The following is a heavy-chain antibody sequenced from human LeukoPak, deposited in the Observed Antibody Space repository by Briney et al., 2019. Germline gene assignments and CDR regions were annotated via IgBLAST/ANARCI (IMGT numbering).Heavy chain of an antibody. Sequence: PSETLSLTCTVSGDSNSTYWWSWIRQPPGKGLEWIGYIHSSGSTNYNPSLKSRVTISVDTSKNQFSLKLSSVTAADTAVYYCARHLGDSSGYYYVWGYWGQGTLVTVSS. CDR3: ARHLGDSSGYYYVWGY. V-gene: IGHV4-59*08. CDR2: IHSSGST. J-gene: IGHJ4*02. CDR1: GDSNSTYW. D-gene: IGHD3-22*01.